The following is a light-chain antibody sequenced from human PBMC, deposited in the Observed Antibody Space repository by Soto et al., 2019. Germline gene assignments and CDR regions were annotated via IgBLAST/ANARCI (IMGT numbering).Light chain of an antibody. CDR3: HQYGSSPPVT. V-gene: IGKV3-20*01. CDR2: GTS. J-gene: IGKJ5*01. CDR1: QSVSSSY. Sequence: EIVLTQSPGTLSLSPGERATPSCRASQSVSSSYLAWYQQRPGQAPRLLIYGTSSRATGIPDRFSGSGSGTDFTLTISRLEPEDFAMYYCHQYGSSPPVTFGQGTRLEI.